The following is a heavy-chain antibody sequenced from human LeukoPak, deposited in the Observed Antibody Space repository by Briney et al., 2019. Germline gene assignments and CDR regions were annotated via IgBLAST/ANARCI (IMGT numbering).Heavy chain of an antibody. CDR2: IYPGDSDT. Sequence: GESLKISCQGSGYSFTSYWIGWVRQMPGKGLEWMGIIYPGDSDTRYSPSFQGQVTISADKSISTAYLQWSSLKASDTAMYYCARVEMATIGSYYYYYGMDVWGQGTTVTVSS. CDR1: GYSFTSYW. V-gene: IGHV5-51*01. D-gene: IGHD5-24*01. CDR3: ARVEMATIGSYYYYYGMDV. J-gene: IGHJ6*02.